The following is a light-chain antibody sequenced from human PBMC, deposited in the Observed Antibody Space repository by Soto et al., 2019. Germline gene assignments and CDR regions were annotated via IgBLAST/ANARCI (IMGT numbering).Light chain of an antibody. CDR2: DAS. CDR3: QHRSSWWT. V-gene: IGKV3-11*01. J-gene: IGKJ1*01. CDR1: QSISSY. Sequence: IVLTQSPATLSLSPGERATLSCRASQSISSYLAWCQQKPGQAPRLLIYDASNRATGIPARFSGSGSGTDFTLTISSLEPEDFAVYYCQHRSSWWTFGQGTKVEIK.